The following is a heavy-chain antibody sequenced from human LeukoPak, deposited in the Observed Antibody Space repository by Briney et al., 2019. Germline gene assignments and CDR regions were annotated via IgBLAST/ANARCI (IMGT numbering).Heavy chain of an antibody. Sequence: SETLSLTCAVYGGSFSGYYWSWIRQPPGKGLEWIGEINHSGSTNYNPSLKSRVTISVDTSKYQFSLKLSSVTAADTAVYYCARGDPDIVVVPAAMVGSNFDPWGQGTLVTVSS. CDR3: ARGDPDIVVVPAAMVGSNFDP. J-gene: IGHJ5*02. D-gene: IGHD2-2*01. CDR2: INHSGST. V-gene: IGHV4-34*01. CDR1: GGSFSGYY.